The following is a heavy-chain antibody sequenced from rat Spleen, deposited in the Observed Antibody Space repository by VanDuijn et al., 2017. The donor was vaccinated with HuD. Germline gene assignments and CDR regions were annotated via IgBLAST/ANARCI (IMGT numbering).Heavy chain of an antibody. CDR1: GFTFSNYG. J-gene: IGHJ4*01. CDR2: ISYDGSST. V-gene: IGHV5-29*01. D-gene: IGHD1-10*01. Sequence: EVQLVESGGGLVQPGRSLKLSCAASGFTFSNYGMAWVRQAPTKGLEWVATISYDGSSTYYRDSVKGRFTISRDNAKSTLYLQMDSLRSEDTATYYCARRGNNYGYVMDAWGQGASVTVSS. CDR3: ARRGNNYGYVMDA.